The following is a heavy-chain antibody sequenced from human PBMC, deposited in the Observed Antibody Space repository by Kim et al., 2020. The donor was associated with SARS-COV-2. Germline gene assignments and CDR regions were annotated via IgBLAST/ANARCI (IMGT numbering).Heavy chain of an antibody. CDR2: IDPSDSYT. Sequence: GESLKISCKGSGYSFTSYWISWVRQMPGKGLEWMGRIDPSDSYTNYSPSFQGHDTISADKSISTAYLQWSSLKASDTAMYYCAIGVSGYSSGWYVSQGDYWGQGTLVTVSS. V-gene: IGHV5-10-1*01. CDR3: AIGVSGYSSGWYVSQGDY. CDR1: GYSFTSYW. D-gene: IGHD6-19*01. J-gene: IGHJ4*02.